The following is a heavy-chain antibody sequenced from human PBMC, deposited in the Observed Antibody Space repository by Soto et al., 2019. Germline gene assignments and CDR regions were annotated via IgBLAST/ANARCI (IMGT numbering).Heavy chain of an antibody. J-gene: IGHJ4*02. CDR3: ARESNHYQDFFQN. D-gene: IGHD2-2*01. Sequence: ASVKVSCKTSGYPFPSFEVHWIRQAPGQRPEWMGGISNAGSGNTKYSQKFQDRLTITGDKRATTVYMALSSMTSEDTATYYCARESNHYQDFFQNWGQGTQVTVA. CDR1: GYPFPSFE. CDR2: ISNAGSGNT. V-gene: IGHV1-3*01.